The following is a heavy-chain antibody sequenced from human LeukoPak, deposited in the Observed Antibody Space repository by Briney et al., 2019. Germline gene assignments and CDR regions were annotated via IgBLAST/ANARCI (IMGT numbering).Heavy chain of an antibody. Sequence: SETLSLTCAVYGGSFSGYYWSWIRQPPGKGLEWIGEINHSGSTNYNPSLKSRVTISVDTSKNQFSLKLSSVTAADTAVYCCARISIAARTPVDYWGQGTLVTVSS. D-gene: IGHD6-6*01. J-gene: IGHJ4*02. CDR2: INHSGST. V-gene: IGHV4-34*01. CDR3: ARISIAARTPVDY. CDR1: GGSFSGYY.